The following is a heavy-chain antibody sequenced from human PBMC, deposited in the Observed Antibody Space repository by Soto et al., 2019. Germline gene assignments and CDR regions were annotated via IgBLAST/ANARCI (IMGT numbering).Heavy chain of an antibody. CDR2: INSDGSST. V-gene: IGHV3-74*01. CDR1: GFTFSSYW. Sequence: GVSLRLSCAASGFTFSSYWMHWVRQAPGKGLVWVSRINSDGSSTSYTDSVKGRFTISRDNAKNTLYLQMNSLRAEDTAVYYCARGNCSSTSCYSGYYYMDVWGKGTTVTVSS. D-gene: IGHD2-2*01. CDR3: ARGNCSSTSCYSGYYYMDV. J-gene: IGHJ6*03.